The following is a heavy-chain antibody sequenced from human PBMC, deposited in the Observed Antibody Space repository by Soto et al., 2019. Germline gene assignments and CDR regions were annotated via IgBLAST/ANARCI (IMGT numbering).Heavy chain of an antibody. D-gene: IGHD1-1*01. J-gene: IGHJ4*02. Sequence: GSQRLSCGVSGFNISSYWMHWVRQTTGKGLVWVSRMNSDGSSITYADSVKGRFTISRDSAKNTMYLQVHSLRAEDTAVYYCARELPTTGLYYLDYWGQGTLVTVSS. CDR3: ARELPTTGLYYLDY. CDR2: MNSDGSSI. CDR1: GFNISSYW. V-gene: IGHV3-74*01.